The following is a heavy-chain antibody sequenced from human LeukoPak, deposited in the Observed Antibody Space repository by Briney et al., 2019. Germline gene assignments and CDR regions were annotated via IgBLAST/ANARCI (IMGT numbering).Heavy chain of an antibody. CDR2: INPNSGGT. D-gene: IGHD3-22*01. CDR1: GYTFTGYY. CDR3: ARLDSSYKYYFDY. V-gene: IGHV1-2*02. J-gene: IGHJ4*02. Sequence: ASVKVSCKASGYTFTGYYMHWVRQAPGQGLEWMGWINPNSGGTNYAQKFQGRVTMTRDTSISTAYMELSSLRSDDTAVYYCARLDSSYKYYFDYWGQGTLVTVSS.